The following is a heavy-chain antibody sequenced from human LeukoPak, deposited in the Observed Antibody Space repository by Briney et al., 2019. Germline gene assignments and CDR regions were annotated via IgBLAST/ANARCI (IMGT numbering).Heavy chain of an antibody. Sequence: ASVTVSCKASGYTSPSYDINWVRQATRQGLEWMGWMNPNSGNTGDAQKLQGRVTMTRNTSISTAYMELGSLRSEDTAVYYCARGGYCSSTSCPNYYYYYYMDVWGKGTTVTVSS. CDR3: ARGGYCSSTSCPNYYYYYYMDV. CDR2: MNPNSGNT. J-gene: IGHJ6*03. D-gene: IGHD2-2*01. CDR1: GYTSPSYD. V-gene: IGHV1-8*01.